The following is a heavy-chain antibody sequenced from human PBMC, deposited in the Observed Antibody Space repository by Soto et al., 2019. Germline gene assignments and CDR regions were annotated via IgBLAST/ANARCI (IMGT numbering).Heavy chain of an antibody. Sequence: ASLKVSCKASGYTFTSYYMHWVRQAPGQGLEWMGIINPSGGSTSYAQKFQGRVTMTRDTSTSTVYMELSSLRSEDTAVYYCAREVERGYSYGYLEYWGQGTLVTVSS. CDR1: GYTFTSYY. J-gene: IGHJ4*02. CDR3: AREVERGYSYGYLEY. V-gene: IGHV1-46*01. D-gene: IGHD5-18*01. CDR2: INPSGGST.